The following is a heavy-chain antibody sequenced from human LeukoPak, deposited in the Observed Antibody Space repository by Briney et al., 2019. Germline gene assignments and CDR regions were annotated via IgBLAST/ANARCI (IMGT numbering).Heavy chain of an antibody. J-gene: IGHJ3*02. Sequence: PSQTLSLTCTVYGGSISSGSYYWSWIRPPAGKGLEWIGRIYTSGSTNYNPSLKSRVTISVDTSKNQFSLKLSSVTAADTAVYYCARDGTTVDGHIVVVPAAIEDAFDIWGQGTMVTVSS. CDR2: IYTSGST. CDR1: GGSISSGSYY. D-gene: IGHD2-2*01. V-gene: IGHV4-61*02. CDR3: ARDGTTVDGHIVVVPAAIEDAFDI.